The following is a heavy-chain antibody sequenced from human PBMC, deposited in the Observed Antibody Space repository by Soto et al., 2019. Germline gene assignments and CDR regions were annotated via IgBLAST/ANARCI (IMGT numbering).Heavy chain of an antibody. V-gene: IGHV4-59*11. CDR3: ARADRPGIRAPYGMDV. Sequence: SETLSLTCTVSGGSISSHYWSWIRQPPGKGLEWIGYIYYSGSTNYNPSLKSRVTISVDTSKNQFSLKLSSVTAADTAVYYCARADRPGIRAPYGMDVWGQGTTVTVSS. CDR2: IYYSGST. J-gene: IGHJ6*02. CDR1: GGSISSHY. D-gene: IGHD1-26*01.